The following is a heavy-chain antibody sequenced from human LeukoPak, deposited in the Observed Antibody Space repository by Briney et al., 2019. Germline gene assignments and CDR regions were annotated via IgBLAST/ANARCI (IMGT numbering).Heavy chain of an antibody. J-gene: IGHJ3*02. Sequence: HSGGSLRLSCAASGFTFSSYDMSWVRQAPGKGLEWVSAISGSGGSTYYADSVKVRFTISRDNSKNTLYLQMNSLRAEDTAVYYCAKVPVFSLTISEVVTDDAFDIWGQGTIVTVSS. D-gene: IGHD3-3*01. V-gene: IGHV3-23*01. CDR1: GFTFSSYD. CDR3: AKVPVFSLTISEVVTDDAFDI. CDR2: ISGSGGST.